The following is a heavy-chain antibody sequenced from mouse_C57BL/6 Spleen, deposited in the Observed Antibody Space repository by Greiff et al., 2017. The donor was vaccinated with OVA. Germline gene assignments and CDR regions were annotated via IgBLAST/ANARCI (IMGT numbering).Heavy chain of an antibody. CDR1: GYTFTDYE. Sequence: QVQLQQSGAELVRPGASVTLSCKASGYTFTDYEMHWVKQTPVHGLEWIGAIDPETGGTAYNQKFKGKAILTADKSSSTAYMELRSLTSEDSAVYYCTQRHGSGHVEDYWGQGTTLTVSS. CDR2: IDPETGGT. D-gene: IGHD3-1*01. J-gene: IGHJ2*01. V-gene: IGHV1-15*01. CDR3: TQRHGSGHVEDY.